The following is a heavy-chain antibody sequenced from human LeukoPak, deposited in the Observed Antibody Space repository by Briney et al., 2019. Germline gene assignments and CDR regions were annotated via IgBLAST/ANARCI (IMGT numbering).Heavy chain of an antibody. D-gene: IGHD6-13*01. Sequence: PGGSLRLSCAASGFTFSSYSMNWVRQAPGKGLEWVSYISSSSSTIYYADSVKGRFTISRDNAKNSLYLQMNSLRAEDTAVYYCARDQPYSSSWLLFDYWGQGTLVTVSS. CDR1: GFTFSSYS. CDR3: ARDQPYSSSWLLFDY. CDR2: ISSSSSTI. J-gene: IGHJ4*02. V-gene: IGHV3-48*04.